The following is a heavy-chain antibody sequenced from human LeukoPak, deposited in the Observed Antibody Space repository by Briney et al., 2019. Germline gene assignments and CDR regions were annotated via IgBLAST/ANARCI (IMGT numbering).Heavy chain of an antibody. J-gene: IGHJ3*02. Sequence: GGSLRLSCAASGFTFSSYAMHWVRQAPGKGLEYVSAISSNGGSTYYANSVKGRLTTSRDNSKNTLYLQMGSLRAEDMAVYYCARERVQGSGAFDIWGQGTMVTVSS. D-gene: IGHD3-10*01. CDR3: ARERVQGSGAFDI. CDR1: GFTFSSYA. CDR2: ISSNGGST. V-gene: IGHV3-64*01.